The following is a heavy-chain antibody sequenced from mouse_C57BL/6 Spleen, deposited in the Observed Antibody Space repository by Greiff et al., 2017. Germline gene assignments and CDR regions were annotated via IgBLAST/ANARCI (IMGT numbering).Heavy chain of an antibody. V-gene: IGHV3-6*01. Sequence: EVQLVESGPGLVKPSQSLSLTCSVTGYSITSGYYWNWIRQFPGNKLEWMGYISYDGSNNYNPSLKNRISLTRDTSKNQFFLKLNSVTTEDTATYYGARGGYYGPHCFDYWGQGTTLTVSS. J-gene: IGHJ2*01. CDR3: ARGGYYGPHCFDY. CDR1: GYSITSGYY. D-gene: IGHD1-1*01. CDR2: ISYDGSN.